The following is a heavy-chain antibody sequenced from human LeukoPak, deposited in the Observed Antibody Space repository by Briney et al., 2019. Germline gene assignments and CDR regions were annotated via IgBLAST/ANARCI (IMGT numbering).Heavy chain of an antibody. D-gene: IGHD5-24*01. Sequence: GGSLRLSCAASGFTFSNAWMSWVRQAPGKGLKWVGRIKSKTDGGTTDYAAPVKGRFTISTDDAKNTLYLQMNSLKTEDTAVYYCTTVRRWLQTDFDYWGQGTLVTVSS. J-gene: IGHJ4*02. CDR2: IKSKTDGGTT. CDR1: GFTFSNAW. CDR3: TTVRRWLQTDFDY. V-gene: IGHV3-15*01.